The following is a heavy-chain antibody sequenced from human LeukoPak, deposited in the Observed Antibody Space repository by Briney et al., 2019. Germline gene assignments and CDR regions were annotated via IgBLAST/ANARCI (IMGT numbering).Heavy chain of an antibody. J-gene: IGHJ4*02. Sequence: SETLSLTCTVSGGSISRYYWNWIRQPPGKGLEWTGYIYYSGSTNYNPSLKSRVTISVDTSKNQFSLKLSSVTAADTAVYYCARSPSKYYFDYWGQGTLVTVSS. CDR2: IYYSGST. CDR3: ARSPSKYYFDY. V-gene: IGHV4-59*08. CDR1: GGSISRYY.